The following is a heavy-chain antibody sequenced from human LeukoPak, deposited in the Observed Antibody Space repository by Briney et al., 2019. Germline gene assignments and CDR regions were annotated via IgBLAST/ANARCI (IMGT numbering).Heavy chain of an antibody. CDR1: GFTFSSYA. V-gene: IGHV3-30-3*01. CDR2: ISYDGSNK. Sequence: GGSLRLSCAASGFTFSSYAMHWVRQAPGKGLEWVAVISYDGSNKYYADSVKGRFTISRDNSKNTLYLQMNSLRAEDTAVYYCARDRVDDYGDYVMVPLEFDYWGQGTLVTVSS. D-gene: IGHD4-17*01. CDR3: ARDRVDDYGDYVMVPLEFDY. J-gene: IGHJ4*02.